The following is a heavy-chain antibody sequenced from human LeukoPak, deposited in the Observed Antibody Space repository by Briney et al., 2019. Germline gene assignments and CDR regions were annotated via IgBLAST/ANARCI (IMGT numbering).Heavy chain of an antibody. J-gene: IGHJ5*02. CDR1: GYTFTSYG. D-gene: IGHD6-13*01. V-gene: IGHV1-18*01. Sequence: GASVKVSCKPSGYTFTSYGISWVRQAPGQGLEWMGWISAYNGNTKYAQKLQGRVTMTTDTSTSTAYMELRSLRSDDTAVYYCARDNSGLAAAGPGWFDPWGQGTLVTVSS. CDR3: ARDNSGLAAAGPGWFDP. CDR2: ISAYNGNT.